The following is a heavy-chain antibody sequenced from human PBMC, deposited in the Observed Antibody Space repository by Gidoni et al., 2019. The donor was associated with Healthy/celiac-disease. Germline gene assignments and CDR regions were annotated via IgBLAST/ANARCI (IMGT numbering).Heavy chain of an antibody. CDR2: ISYDGSNK. Sequence: QVQLVESGGGVVQPGRSLRLSCAASGFTFSSYGMHWVRQAPGKGLEWVAVISYDGSNKYYAESVKGRFTISRDNSKNTLYLQMNSLRAEDTAVYYCAKGLEGGGWFEVYYYYGMDVWGQGTTVTVSS. J-gene: IGHJ6*02. CDR1: GFTFSSYG. V-gene: IGHV3-30*18. CDR3: AKGLEGGGWFEVYYYYGMDV. D-gene: IGHD6-19*01.